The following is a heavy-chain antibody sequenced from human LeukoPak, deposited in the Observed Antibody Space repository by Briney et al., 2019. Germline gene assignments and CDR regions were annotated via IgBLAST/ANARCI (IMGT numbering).Heavy chain of an antibody. CDR2: IYYSGST. D-gene: IGHD5-18*01. J-gene: IGHJ4*02. CDR3: ARPGYSYDDY. Sequence: PSQTLSLTCTVSGVSISSSHYYWSWIRQHPGKGLEWIGYIYYSGSTHYNPSLKSRVTISVDTSKNQFSLKLSSVTAADTAVYYCARPGYSYDDYWGQGTLVTVSS. CDR1: GVSISSSHYY. V-gene: IGHV4-31*03.